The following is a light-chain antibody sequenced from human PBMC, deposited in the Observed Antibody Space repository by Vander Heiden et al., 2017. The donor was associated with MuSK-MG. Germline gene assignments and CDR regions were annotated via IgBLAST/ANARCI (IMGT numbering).Light chain of an antibody. CDR1: QSVSSK. CDR3: HQYNNWPQT. CDR2: GAS. J-gene: IGKJ1*01. V-gene: IGKV3-15*01. Sequence: EIVMTQSPATLSVSPGERATLSCRASQSVSSKLAWYQQKPGQAPRVLIYGASTRATGVPARFSGSGSGTEFTLTITSLQSEDLAVYYCHQYNNWPQTFGQGTKVEIK.